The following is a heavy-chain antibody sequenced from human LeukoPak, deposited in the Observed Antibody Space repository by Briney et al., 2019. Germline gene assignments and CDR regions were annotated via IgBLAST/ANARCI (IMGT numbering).Heavy chain of an antibody. Sequence: GASVKVSCKASGYTFTSYGISWVRQAPGQGLEWMGWISAYNGNTNYAQKLQGRVTMTADTSTSTAYMGLRSLRSDDTAVYYCAVYAPGYCSGGSCYSVIDYFDYWGQGTLVTVSS. CDR3: AVYAPGYCSGGSCYSVIDYFDY. CDR2: ISAYNGNT. J-gene: IGHJ4*02. CDR1: GYTFTSYG. D-gene: IGHD2-15*01. V-gene: IGHV1-18*01.